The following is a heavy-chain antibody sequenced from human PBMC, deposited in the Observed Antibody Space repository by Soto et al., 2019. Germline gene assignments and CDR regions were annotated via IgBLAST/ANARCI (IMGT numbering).Heavy chain of an antibody. CDR2: IIPIFGTA. CDR1: GGTFSSYA. CDR3: ARDEINISGYPYYYYYGMDV. V-gene: IGHV1-69*06. Sequence: ASVKVSCKASGGTFSSYAISWVRQAPGQGLEWMGGIIPIFGTANYAQKFQGRVTITADKSTSTAYMELSSLRSEDTAVYYCARDEINISGYPYYYYYGMDVWGQGTTVTVYS. D-gene: IGHD3-22*01. J-gene: IGHJ6*02.